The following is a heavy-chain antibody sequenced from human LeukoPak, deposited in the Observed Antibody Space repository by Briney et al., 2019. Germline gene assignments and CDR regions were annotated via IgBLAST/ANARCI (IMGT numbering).Heavy chain of an antibody. CDR3: ARGQKYRNGYTVTELGSGYFDY. D-gene: IGHD5-18*01. CDR1: GGSISSRNW. CDR2: INHSGST. Sequence: PSGTLSLTCAVSGGSISSRNWWSWVRQPPGKGLEWIGEINHSGSTNYNPSLKSRVTISVDTSKNQFSLTLSSVTAADTAVYYCARGQKYRNGYTVTELGSGYFDYWGQGTLVTVSS. J-gene: IGHJ4*02. V-gene: IGHV4-4*02.